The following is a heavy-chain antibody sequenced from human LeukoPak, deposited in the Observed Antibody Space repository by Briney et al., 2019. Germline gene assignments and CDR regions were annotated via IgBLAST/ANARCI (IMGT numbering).Heavy chain of an antibody. Sequence: PSETLSLTCAVYGGSFSGYYWSWIRQPPGKGLEWIGEINHSGSTNYNPSLKSRVTISVDTSKNQFSLKLSSVTAADTAVYYCARHSSGYYSYFEYWGQGTLVTVSS. J-gene: IGHJ4*02. CDR1: GGSFSGYY. CDR3: ARHSSGYYSYFEY. D-gene: IGHD3-22*01. V-gene: IGHV4-34*01. CDR2: INHSGST.